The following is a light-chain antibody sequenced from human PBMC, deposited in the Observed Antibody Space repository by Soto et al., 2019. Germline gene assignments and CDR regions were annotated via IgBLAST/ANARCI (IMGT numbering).Light chain of an antibody. J-gene: IGKJ5*01. CDR1: QIIKTFY. CDR3: QFYGSSLIT. CDR2: GVY. Sequence: IMLTHSPCALSLSPGETATLSCRASQIIKTFYFGCYQQKPGQSPRLLIYGVYSRATGTPDRFSGSGSGTDFTLTISRLEPEDSAVYYCQFYGSSLITFGQGTLLEIK. V-gene: IGKV3-20*01.